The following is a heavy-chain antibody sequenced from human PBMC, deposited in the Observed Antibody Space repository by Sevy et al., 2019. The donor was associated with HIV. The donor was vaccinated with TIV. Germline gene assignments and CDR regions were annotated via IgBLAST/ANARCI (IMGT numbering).Heavy chain of an antibody. Sequence: SETLSLTCTVSGGSISSSSYYWGWIRQPPGKGLEWIGSIYYSGSTYYNPSLKSRVTISVDTSKNQFSLKLSSVTAADTAVYYCARLSYYDFWGGYSRAEYFQHWGQGTLVTVSS. D-gene: IGHD3-3*01. CDR1: GGSISSSSYY. CDR2: IYYSGST. V-gene: IGHV4-39*01. J-gene: IGHJ1*01. CDR3: ARLSYYDFWGGYSRAEYFQH.